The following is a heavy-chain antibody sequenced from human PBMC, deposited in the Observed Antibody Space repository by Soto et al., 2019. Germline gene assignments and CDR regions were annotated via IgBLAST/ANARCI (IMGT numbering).Heavy chain of an antibody. V-gene: IGHV2-5*02. Sequence: QITLKESGPTLVKPTQTLTLTCTFSGFSLSTSGVGVGWIRQPPGKALEWLALIYWDDDKRYSPSLKSRLTITKDTSKNQVVLTMTNMDPVDTATYYCAHATYYDFGSGHDYWGQGTLVTVSS. CDR2: IYWDDDK. CDR1: GFSLSTSGVG. J-gene: IGHJ4*02. D-gene: IGHD3-3*01. CDR3: AHATYYDFGSGHDY.